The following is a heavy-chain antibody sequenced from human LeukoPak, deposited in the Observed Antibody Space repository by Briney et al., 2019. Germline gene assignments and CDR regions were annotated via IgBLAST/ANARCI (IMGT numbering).Heavy chain of an antibody. CDR1: GGTFSSYA. CDR2: IIPIFGTA. CDR3: ARDIAVAGTFDY. D-gene: IGHD6-19*01. J-gene: IGHJ4*02. V-gene: IGHV1-69*01. Sequence: SVKVSCKASGGTFSSYAISWVRQAPGQGLEWMGGIIPIFGTANYAQKFQGRVTITADESTSTAYMELSSLRYEDTAVYYCARDIAVAGTFDYWGQGTLVTVSS.